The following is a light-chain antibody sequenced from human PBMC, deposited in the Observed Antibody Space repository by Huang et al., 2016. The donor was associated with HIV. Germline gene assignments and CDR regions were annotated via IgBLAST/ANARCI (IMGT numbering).Light chain of an antibody. V-gene: IGKV3-11*01. J-gene: IGKJ4*01. CDR3: QQRSDWPLT. CDR2: DAS. CDR1: QRISNY. Sequence: EIVLTQSPATLSLSPGERATLSCRASQRISNYLGWYQQKPGQAPRLLIYDASNRATGIPARCSGSGSGTDFTLTISSLEPEDFAVYYCQQRSDWPLTFGGGTKVESK.